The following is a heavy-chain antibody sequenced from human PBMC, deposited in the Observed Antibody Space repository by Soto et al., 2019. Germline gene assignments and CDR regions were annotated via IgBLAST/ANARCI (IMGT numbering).Heavy chain of an antibody. CDR2: ISNDGSNK. Sequence: QVQLVESGGGVVQPGRSLRLSCAASGFTFSSFGMHWVRQAPGKGLEWLAVISNDGSNKYYVDSVKGRFTISRDNSNNMLYLQMNSLRAEDTAVYYCTKDLWRGYYGPLDSWGQGTLVTVSS. V-gene: IGHV3-30*18. D-gene: IGHD4-17*01. CDR1: GFTFSSFG. J-gene: IGHJ4*02. CDR3: TKDLWRGYYGPLDS.